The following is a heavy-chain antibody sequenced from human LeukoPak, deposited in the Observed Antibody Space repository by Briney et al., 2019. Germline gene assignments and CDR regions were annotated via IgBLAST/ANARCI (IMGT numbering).Heavy chain of an antibody. CDR2: IKWNGGST. D-gene: IGHD2-8*01. V-gene: IGHV3-20*04. CDR3: ARAPGVNYYYYMDV. J-gene: IGHJ6*03. Sequence: GGSLRLSCATSGFSFDDYGMSWVRQAPGKGLEWVSGIKWNGGSTGYADSVKGRFTISRDNAKNSLFLQMNSLRAEDTALYYCARAPGVNYYYYMDVWGKGTTVTVSS. CDR1: GFSFDDYG.